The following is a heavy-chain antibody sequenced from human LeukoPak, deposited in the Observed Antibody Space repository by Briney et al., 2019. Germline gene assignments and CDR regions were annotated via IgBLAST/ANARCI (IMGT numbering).Heavy chain of an antibody. CDR2: ISGSGGST. CDR3: AKDPSVCSGGSCYFDY. D-gene: IGHD2-15*01. CDR1: GFTFSSYW. Sequence: PGGSLRLSCAASGFTFSSYWMHWVRQAPGKGLEWVSAISGSGGSTYYADSVKGRFTISRDNSKNTLYLQMNSLRAEDTAVYYCAKDPSVCSGGSCYFDYWGQGTLVTVSS. V-gene: IGHV3-23*01. J-gene: IGHJ4*02.